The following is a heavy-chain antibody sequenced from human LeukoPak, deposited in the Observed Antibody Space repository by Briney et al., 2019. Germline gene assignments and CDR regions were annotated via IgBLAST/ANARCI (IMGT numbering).Heavy chain of an antibody. D-gene: IGHD7-27*01. J-gene: IGHJ4*02. CDR3: ARGTGGYDY. V-gene: IGHV4-30-2*01. CDR1: GGSISSGGYS. CDR2: IYHSGST. Sequence: PSETLSLTCAVSGGSISSGGYSWSWIRQPPGKGLEWIGYIYHSGSTHYNPSLKSRVTISVDRSKNQFSLKLSSVTPEDTAVYYCARGTGGYDYWGQGTLVTVSS.